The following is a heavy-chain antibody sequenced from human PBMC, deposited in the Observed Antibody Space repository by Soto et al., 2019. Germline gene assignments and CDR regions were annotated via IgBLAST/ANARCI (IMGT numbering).Heavy chain of an antibody. CDR3: ARDSLLAVADAFDI. J-gene: IGHJ3*02. D-gene: IGHD6-19*01. Sequence: SVKVDCKASGYTFTSYGISWVRQAPGQGLEWMGWISAYNGNTNYAQKLQGRVTMTTDTSTSTAYMELRSLRSDDTAVYYCARDSLLAVADAFDIWGQGTMVTVSS. CDR1: GYTFTSYG. CDR2: ISAYNGNT. V-gene: IGHV1-18*01.